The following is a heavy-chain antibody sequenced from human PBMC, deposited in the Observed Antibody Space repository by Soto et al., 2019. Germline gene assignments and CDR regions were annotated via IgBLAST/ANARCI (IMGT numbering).Heavy chain of an antibody. CDR1: GGTFSSYT. J-gene: IGHJ4*02. CDR3: ARLLYGDYPFDY. D-gene: IGHD4-17*01. CDR2: IIPILGIA. V-gene: IGHV1-69*02. Sequence: SVKVSCKASGGTFSSYTICWVRQAPGQGLEWMGRIIPILGIANYAQKFQGRVTITADKSTSTAYMELSSLRSEDTAVYYCARLLYGDYPFDYWGQGTLVTVSS.